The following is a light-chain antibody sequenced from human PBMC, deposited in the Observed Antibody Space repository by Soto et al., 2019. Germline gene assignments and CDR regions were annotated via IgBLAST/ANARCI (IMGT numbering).Light chain of an antibody. CDR3: QQYTNYPWP. Sequence: SLGALSLRKEERATLSVLASQSVSSSYLAGYQQKPGQAPRLLIHDASTRATAFPARFGGSGSGTEFTLTISSLQPDDFATYYCQQYTNYPWPFGQ. J-gene: IGKJ1*01. V-gene: IGKV3D-7*01. CDR1: QSVSSSY. CDR2: DAS.